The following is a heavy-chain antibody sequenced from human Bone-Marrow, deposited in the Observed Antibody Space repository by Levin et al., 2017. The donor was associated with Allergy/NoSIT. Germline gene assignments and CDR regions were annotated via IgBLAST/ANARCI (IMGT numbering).Heavy chain of an antibody. CDR1: GFTFSSYA. D-gene: IGHD4-17*01. CDR3: AKDIHGDSPYGMDV. J-gene: IGHJ6*02. V-gene: IGHV3-23*01. Sequence: GGSLRLSCAASGFTFSSYAMNWVRQAPGKGLEWVSDIRGGGGTTYYAESVKGRFTISRDNSKNTLYLQMNSLRAEDTAVYYCAKDIHGDSPYGMDVWGQGTTVTVSS. CDR2: IRGGGGTT.